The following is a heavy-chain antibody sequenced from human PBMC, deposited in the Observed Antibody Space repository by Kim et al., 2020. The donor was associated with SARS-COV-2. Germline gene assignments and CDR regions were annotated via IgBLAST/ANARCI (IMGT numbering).Heavy chain of an antibody. Sequence: SVKVSCKASGGTFSSYAISWVRQAPGQGLEWMGGIIPIFGTANYAQKFQGRVTITADESTSTAYMKLSSLRSEDTAVYYCARGGEYYYDSSGYYAYYWGQGTLVTVSS. CDR3: ARGGEYYYDSSGYYAYY. CDR2: IIPIFGTA. CDR1: GGTFSSYA. J-gene: IGHJ4*02. D-gene: IGHD3-22*01. V-gene: IGHV1-69*13.